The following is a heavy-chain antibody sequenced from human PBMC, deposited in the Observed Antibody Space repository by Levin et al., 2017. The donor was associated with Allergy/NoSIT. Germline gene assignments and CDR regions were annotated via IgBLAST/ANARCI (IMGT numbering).Heavy chain of an antibody. CDR2: INHSGST. CDR1: GGSFRGYY. CDR3: ARWGKAAAGR. J-gene: IGHJ4*02. Sequence: SQTLSLPCAVYGGSFRGYYWSWIRQPPGKGLEWIGEINHSGSTNYNPSLKSRVTISVDTSKNQFSLKLSSVTAADTAVYYCARWGKAAAGRWGQGTLVTVSS. V-gene: IGHV4-34*01. D-gene: IGHD6-13*01.